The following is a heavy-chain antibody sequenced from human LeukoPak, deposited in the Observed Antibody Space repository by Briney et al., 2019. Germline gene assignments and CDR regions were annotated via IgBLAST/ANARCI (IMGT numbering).Heavy chain of an antibody. CDR2: ISGSSGTI. CDR1: GFTFSTYS. J-gene: IGHJ6*03. Sequence: GGSLRLSCAASGFTFSTYSMNWVRQAPGKGLEWVSCISGSSGTIYYADSVKGRFTISRDNAKNSLYLQMNSLRAEGTAVYYCARRSEFGVLYYMDVWGKGTTVTVSS. CDR3: ARRSEFGVLYYMDV. D-gene: IGHD3-16*01. V-gene: IGHV3-48*01.